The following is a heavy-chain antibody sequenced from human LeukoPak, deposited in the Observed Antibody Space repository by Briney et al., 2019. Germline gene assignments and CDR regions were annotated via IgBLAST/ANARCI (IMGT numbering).Heavy chain of an antibody. V-gene: IGHV3-74*01. CDR1: GFTFSSYW. Sequence: GGSLRLSCAASGFTFSSYWMHWVRQAPGKGLVWVSHINSDGSTTTYADSVKGRFTISRDNAKNTLFLQMNSLRAEDTAVYYCARSVYYYYYMDVWGKGTTVTISS. CDR3: ARSVYYYYYMDV. J-gene: IGHJ6*03. CDR2: INSDGSTT.